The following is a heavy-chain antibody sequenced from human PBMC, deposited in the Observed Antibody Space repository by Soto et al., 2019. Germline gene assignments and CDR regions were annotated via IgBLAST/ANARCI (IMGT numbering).Heavy chain of an antibody. D-gene: IGHD2-8*01. V-gene: IGHV1-18*04. CDR2: ISAYNGNT. CDR3: ARVSTCTNGVCYKNYYYYSMDV. J-gene: IGHJ6*02. CDR1: GYTFTSYG. Sequence: ASVKVSCKASGYTFTSYGISWVRQAPGQGLEWMGWISAYNGNTNYAQKLQGRVTMTTDTSTSTAYMELRSLRSDDTAVYYCARVSTCTNGVCYKNYYYYSMDVWGQGTTVTVSS.